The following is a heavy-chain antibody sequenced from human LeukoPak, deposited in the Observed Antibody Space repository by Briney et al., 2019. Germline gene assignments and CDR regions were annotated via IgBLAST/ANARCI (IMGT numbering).Heavy chain of an antibody. D-gene: IGHD1-1*01. CDR2: ISAYNGNT. V-gene: IGHV1-18*04. J-gene: IGHJ4*02. CDR1: GYTFTSYG. Sequence: ASVKVSCKASGYTFTSYGISWVRQAPGQGLEWMGWISAYNGNTNYAQKLQGRVTMTTGTSTSTAYMELRSLGSDDTAVYYCARDLPVTLVRERFDYWGQGTLVTVSS. CDR3: ARDLPVTLVRERFDY.